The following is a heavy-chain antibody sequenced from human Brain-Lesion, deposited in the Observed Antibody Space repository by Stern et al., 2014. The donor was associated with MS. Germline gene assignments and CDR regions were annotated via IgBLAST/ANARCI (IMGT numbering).Heavy chain of an antibody. CDR2: IFNSGST. J-gene: IGHJ6*02. V-gene: IGHV4-61*02. Sequence: QVQLLQSGPGLVKPSQTLSLSCTVSGGSISSGGYYWSWIRQPAGKGLEWIGRIFNSGSTSSNPSLKSRVTISIDTSKNQFSLRLNSMTAADTAVYYCARGRVVPGFQYYATDVWGQGTTVIVSS. D-gene: IGHD2-2*01. CDR3: ARGRVVPGFQYYATDV. CDR1: GGSISSGGYY.